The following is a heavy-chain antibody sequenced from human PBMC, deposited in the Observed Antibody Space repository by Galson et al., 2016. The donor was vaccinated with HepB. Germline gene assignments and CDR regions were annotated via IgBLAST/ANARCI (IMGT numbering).Heavy chain of an antibody. J-gene: IGHJ6*02. CDR3: ARDRGVYVYYSYGMDV. CDR2: IWYDGSNK. Sequence: SLRLSCAASGFTFGRHGMHWVRQAPGKGPEWVAVIWYDGSNKYYADSVKGRFTISRDNSENTVYLQMYSLRADDTAVYYCARDRGVYVYYSYGMDVWGQGTTVAVSS. V-gene: IGHV3-33*01. CDR1: GFTFGRHG. D-gene: IGHD2-8*01.